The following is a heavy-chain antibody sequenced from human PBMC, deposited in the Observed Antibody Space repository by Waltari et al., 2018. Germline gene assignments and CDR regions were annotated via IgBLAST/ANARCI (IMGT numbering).Heavy chain of an antibody. CDR1: GFTFSSYS. V-gene: IGHV3-21*01. J-gene: IGHJ3*02. CDR2: ISSSSSYI. CDR3: ARDPPYSGSYSRGAFDI. Sequence: EVQLVESGGGLVKPGGSLRLSCSASGFTFSSYSMTWVRKAPGEGLEWVSSISSSSSYIYYADSVKGRFTISRDNAKNSLYLQMNSLRAEDTAVYYCARDPPYSGSYSRGAFDIWGQGTMVTVSS. D-gene: IGHD1-26*01.